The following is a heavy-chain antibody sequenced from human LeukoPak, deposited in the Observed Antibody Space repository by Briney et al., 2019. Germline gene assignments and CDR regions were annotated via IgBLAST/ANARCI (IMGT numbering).Heavy chain of an antibody. Sequence: PGRSLRLSCAASGFTFDDYAMHWVRQAPGKGLEWVSGISWNSGSIGYTDSVKGRFTISRDNSKNTLYLQMNSLRAEDTAVYYCAKDKAIAVAGTRGYFDYWGQGTLVTVSS. J-gene: IGHJ4*02. D-gene: IGHD6-19*01. V-gene: IGHV3-9*01. CDR1: GFTFDDYA. CDR3: AKDKAIAVAGTRGYFDY. CDR2: ISWNSGSI.